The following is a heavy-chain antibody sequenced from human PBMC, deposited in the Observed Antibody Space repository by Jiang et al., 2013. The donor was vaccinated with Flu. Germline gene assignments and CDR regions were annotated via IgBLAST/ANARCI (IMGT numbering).Heavy chain of an antibody. CDR3: ARRSSSWYIQQGYFDY. J-gene: IGHJ4*02. CDR1: GGTFSSYA. V-gene: IGHV1-69*01. D-gene: IGHD6-13*01. Sequence: SGAEVKKPGSSVKVSCKASGGTFSSYAISWVRQAPGQGLEWMGGIIPIFGTANYAQKFQGRVTITADGSTSTAYMELSSLRSEDTAVYYCARRSSSWYIQQGYFDYWGQGTLVTVSS. CDR2: IIPIFGTA.